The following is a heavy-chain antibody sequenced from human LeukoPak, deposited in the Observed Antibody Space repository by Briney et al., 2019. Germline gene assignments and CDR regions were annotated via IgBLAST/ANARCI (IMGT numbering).Heavy chain of an antibody. CDR1: GFTVSSKY. D-gene: IGHD3-10*01. Sequence: PGGSLRLSCAASGFTVSSKYMSWVRQTPGKGLQWVALIYSSGDTYTADSVKGRFTISRDNSENTLYLQMDSLRAEDTAVYYCATGYYFGSGSYGYLDCWGQGTLVTVSS. CDR3: ATGYYFGSGSYGYLDC. J-gene: IGHJ4*02. V-gene: IGHV3-53*01. CDR2: IYSSGDT.